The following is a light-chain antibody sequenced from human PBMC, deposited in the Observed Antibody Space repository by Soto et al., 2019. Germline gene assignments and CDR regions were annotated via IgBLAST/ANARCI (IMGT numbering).Light chain of an antibody. V-gene: IGLV2-14*01. CDR2: EVS. CDR1: SSDVGAYNY. J-gene: IGLJ1*01. Sequence: QSALTQPASVSGSPGQSITISCTGTSSDVGAYNYVSWYQQHPGKAPKLLIFEVSSRPSGVSNRFSGSTSGSTASLTISGLQAEDEADYYCSSYADSDTLYVFGTGTKVTVL. CDR3: SSYADSDTLYV.